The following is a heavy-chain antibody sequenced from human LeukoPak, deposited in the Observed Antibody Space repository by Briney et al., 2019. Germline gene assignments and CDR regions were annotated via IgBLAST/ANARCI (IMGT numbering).Heavy chain of an antibody. CDR1: GGSISSGSYY. D-gene: IGHD3-10*01. J-gene: IGHJ3*02. CDR2: IYTSGST. Sequence: SQTLSLTCTVSGGSISSGSYYWSWIRQPAGKGLEWIGRIYTSGSTNYNPPLKSRVTMSVDTSKNQFSLKLSSVTAADTAVYYCARDKSRTYGSADAFDIWGQGTMVTVSS. V-gene: IGHV4-61*02. CDR3: ARDKSRTYGSADAFDI.